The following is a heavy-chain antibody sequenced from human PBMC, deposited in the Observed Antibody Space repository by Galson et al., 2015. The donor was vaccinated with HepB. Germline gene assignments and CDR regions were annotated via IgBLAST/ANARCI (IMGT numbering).Heavy chain of an antibody. CDR1: GFIFSKTG. Sequence: SLRLSCAASGFIFSKTGIHWVRQAPGKGPEWVGIIYYNGGNKFYGDSVRGRFTISRDNSNNMVYLQMNSLRVEDTAVYYCVRDHSSGYCDEWGQGASVTVSS. V-gene: IGHV3-33*01. CDR3: VRDHSSGYCDE. CDR2: IYYNGGNK. J-gene: IGHJ4*02. D-gene: IGHD3-22*01.